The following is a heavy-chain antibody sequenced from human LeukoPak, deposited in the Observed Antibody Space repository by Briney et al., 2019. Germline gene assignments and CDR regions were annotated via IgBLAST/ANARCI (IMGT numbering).Heavy chain of an antibody. CDR3: ARGLDYYDSSGYYYGYYYYGMDV. Sequence: GRSLRLSCAASGFTFSSYAMHWVRQAPGKGLEWVAVISYDGSNKYYADSVKGRFTISRDNSKNTLYLQMNSLRAEDTAVYYCARGLDYYDSSGYYYGYYYYGMDVWGQGTTVSVFS. D-gene: IGHD3-22*01. J-gene: IGHJ6*02. CDR2: ISYDGSNK. CDR1: GFTFSSYA. V-gene: IGHV3-30-3*01.